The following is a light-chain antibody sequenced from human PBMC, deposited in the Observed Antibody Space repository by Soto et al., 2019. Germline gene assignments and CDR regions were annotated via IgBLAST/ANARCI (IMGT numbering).Light chain of an antibody. CDR3: CSYVGSSLSV. CDR2: EVS. V-gene: IGLV2-23*02. CDR1: SSDVGSYNL. J-gene: IGLJ1*01. Sequence: QSVLTQPASVSGSPGQSITISCTGTSSDVGSYNLVSWYQQHPGKAPKLMIYEVSKRPSGVSNRFSGSKSGNTASLTISGLQAEDEADYYCCSYVGSSLSVLGTGTKVTVL.